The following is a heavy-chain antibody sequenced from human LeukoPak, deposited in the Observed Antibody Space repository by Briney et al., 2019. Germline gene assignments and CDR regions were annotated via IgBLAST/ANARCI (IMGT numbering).Heavy chain of an antibody. J-gene: IGHJ4*02. CDR1: GASISSDSYY. V-gene: IGHV4-61*02. CDR2: VYTSGST. CDR3: AREVTMVRGVPWYFDY. D-gene: IGHD3-10*01. Sequence: SQTLSLTCTVSGASISSDSYYWSWIRQPAGKGLDWIGRVYTSGSTNYNPSLKSRVTISVDTSKNQFSLKLSSVTAADTAVYYCAREVTMVRGVPWYFDYWGQGTLVTVSS.